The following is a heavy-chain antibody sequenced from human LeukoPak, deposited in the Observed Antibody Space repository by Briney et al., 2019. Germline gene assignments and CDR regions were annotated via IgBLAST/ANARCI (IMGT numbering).Heavy chain of an antibody. J-gene: IGHJ5*02. CDR1: GGSVSSPNSY. CDR2: VYYIGTT. D-gene: IGHD6-6*01. V-gene: IGHV4-61*01. CDR3: ARNTSSSPWFDP. Sequence: SETLSLTCIVSGGSVSSPNSYWSWLRQPPGKGLEWIGNVYYIGTTSYNSSLKSRVTIPVDTSKNQFSLEVTSVTAADTAVYYCARNTSSSPWFDPWDQGTLVTVSS.